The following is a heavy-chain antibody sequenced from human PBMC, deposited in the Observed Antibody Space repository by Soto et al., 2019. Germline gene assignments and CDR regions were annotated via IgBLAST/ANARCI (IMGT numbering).Heavy chain of an antibody. Sequence: SLRLSCAASGFTFSSYAMHWVRQAPGKGLEWVAVISYDGSNKYYADSVKGRFTISRDNSKNTLYLQMNSLRAEDTAVYYCARDRGCSSTSCYSNYYYYYGMDVWGQGTTVTVSS. V-gene: IGHV3-30-3*01. J-gene: IGHJ6*02. D-gene: IGHD2-2*01. CDR3: ARDRGCSSTSCYSNYYYYYGMDV. CDR2: ISYDGSNK. CDR1: GFTFSSYA.